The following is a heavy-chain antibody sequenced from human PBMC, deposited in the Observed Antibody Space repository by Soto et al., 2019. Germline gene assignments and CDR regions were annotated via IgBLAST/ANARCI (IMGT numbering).Heavy chain of an antibody. J-gene: IGHJ6*02. V-gene: IGHV3-23*01. CDR2: ITASGGST. CDR3: AKDLFPARDSLYGLDV. Sequence: EVQLLESGGGLIEPGGSLRLSCAASGFTFSTFAMTWVRQAPGKGLEWVSAITASGGSTYYADSVKGRFTISRDNSKHTLYLQTNSLRVEDTAVYYCAKDLFPARDSLYGLDVWGQGTTVTVSS. D-gene: IGHD3-22*01. CDR1: GFTFSTFA.